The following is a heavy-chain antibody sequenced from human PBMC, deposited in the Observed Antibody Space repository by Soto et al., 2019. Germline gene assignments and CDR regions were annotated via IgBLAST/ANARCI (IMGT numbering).Heavy chain of an antibody. V-gene: IGHV1-18*01. D-gene: IGHD5-18*01. CDR2: ISAYNGNT. CDR1: GYTFTSYG. CDR3: AREPNVDTAMVGGVGYYYGMDV. J-gene: IGHJ6*02. Sequence: ASVKVSCKASGYTFTSYGISWVRQAPGQGLEWMGWISAYNGNTNYAQKLQGRVTMTTDTSTSTAYMELRSLRSDDTAVYYCAREPNVDTAMVGGVGYYYGMDVSGQGTTVTVSS.